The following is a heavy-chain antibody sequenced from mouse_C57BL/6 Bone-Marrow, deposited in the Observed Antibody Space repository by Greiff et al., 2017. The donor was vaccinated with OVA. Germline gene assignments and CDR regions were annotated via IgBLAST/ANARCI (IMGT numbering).Heavy chain of an antibody. CDR2: IYPGSGST. Sequence: VQLQQPGAELVKPGASVKMSCKASGYTFTSYWITWVKQRPGQGLEWIGDIYPGSGSTNYNEKFKSKATLTVEQSSSTAYMQLSSLTSEDSAVYYCARNTLYYFDDWGKGTTLTVSS. J-gene: IGHJ2*01. CDR1: GYTFTSYW. D-gene: IGHD5-1-1*01. V-gene: IGHV1-55*01. CDR3: ARNTLYYFDD.